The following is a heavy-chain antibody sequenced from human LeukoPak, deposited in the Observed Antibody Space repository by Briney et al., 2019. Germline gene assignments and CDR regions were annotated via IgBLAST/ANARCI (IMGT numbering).Heavy chain of an antibody. V-gene: IGHV1-2*02. D-gene: IGHD2-2*01. Sequence: ASVKVSCKASGYTFTGYYMHWVRQAPGQGLEWMGWINPNSGGTNYAQKFQGRVTMTEDTSSGTAYMELNRLRSEDTAVYYCTTREIVVEPAATSLVRGVLWRSDFWGHGTLVTVSS. CDR3: TTREIVVEPAATSLVRGVLWRSDF. CDR1: GYTFTGYY. CDR2: INPNSGGT. J-gene: IGHJ4*01.